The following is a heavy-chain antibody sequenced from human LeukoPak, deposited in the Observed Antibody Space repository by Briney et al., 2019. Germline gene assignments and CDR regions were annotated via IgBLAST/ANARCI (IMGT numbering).Heavy chain of an antibody. CDR3: ANGEPKNY. D-gene: IGHD3-10*01. Sequence: SGGSLRPSCAASGFTFSSYGMHWVRQAPGKGLEWVAVISYDGRNKYYADSVKGRFTISRDNSKNTLHLQMNSLRAEDTAVYYCANGEPKNYWGQGTLVTVSS. CDR2: ISYDGRNK. J-gene: IGHJ4*02. V-gene: IGHV3-30*18. CDR1: GFTFSSYG.